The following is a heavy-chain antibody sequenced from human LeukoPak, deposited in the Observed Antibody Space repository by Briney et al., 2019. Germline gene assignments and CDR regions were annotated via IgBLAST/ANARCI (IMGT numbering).Heavy chain of an antibody. CDR3: ARERGGILAAPTYYFDY. D-gene: IGHD2-15*01. CDR1: GGSISSGSYY. J-gene: IGHJ4*02. Sequence: PSQTLSLTCTVSGGSISSGSYYWSWIRQPAGKGLEWIGRIYTSGSTNYNPSLKSRVTISVDMSKNQFSLKLSSVTAADTAVYYCARERGGILAAPTYYFDYWGQGTLVTVSS. V-gene: IGHV4-61*02. CDR2: IYTSGST.